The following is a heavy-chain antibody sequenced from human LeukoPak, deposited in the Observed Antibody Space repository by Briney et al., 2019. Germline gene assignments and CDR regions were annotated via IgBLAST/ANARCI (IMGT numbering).Heavy chain of an antibody. CDR1: GFTFSSYW. J-gene: IGHJ4*02. CDR2: IKQDGSEK. CDR3: ATLPYYYDSSGSYYFDY. D-gene: IGHD3-22*01. Sequence: GGSLRLSCAASGFTFSSYWMSWVRQAPGKGLEWVVNIKQDGSEKYYADSGKGRFTISRDNAKNTLYLQMNSLRVEDTAVYYCATLPYYYDSSGSYYFDYWGQGTLVTVSS. V-gene: IGHV3-7*01.